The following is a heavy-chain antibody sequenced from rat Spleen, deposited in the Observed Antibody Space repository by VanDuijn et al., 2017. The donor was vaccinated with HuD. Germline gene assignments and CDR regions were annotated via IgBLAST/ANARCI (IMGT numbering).Heavy chain of an antibody. CDR1: GFTFSNYD. D-gene: IGHD3-3*01. J-gene: IGHJ3*01. Sequence: EVQLVESGGGLVQPGRSMKLSCAASGFTFSNYDMAWVRQAPTKGLEWVASINPGGGNTYYRGSVKGRFVISKDNAKDTGYLHMNNLRSEDTAMYYCTGGGHSALNWFAYWGQGTLVTVSS. CDR3: TGGGHSALNWFAY. V-gene: IGHV5-25*01. CDR2: INPGGGNT.